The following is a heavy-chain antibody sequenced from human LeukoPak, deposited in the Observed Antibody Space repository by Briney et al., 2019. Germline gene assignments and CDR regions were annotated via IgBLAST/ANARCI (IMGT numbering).Heavy chain of an antibody. V-gene: IGHV4-39*07. D-gene: IGHD2-15*01. CDR3: ARNIPREEAATFSWFDP. CDR1: GASISSSTDY. CDR2: IYYSGST. Sequence: SETLSLTCTVSGASISSSTDYWGWIRQPPGKGLEWIANIYYSGSTYYNPSLKSRVTISVDTSKNQFSLKLSSVTAADTAVYYCARNIPREEAATFSWFDPWGQGTLVTVSS. J-gene: IGHJ5*02.